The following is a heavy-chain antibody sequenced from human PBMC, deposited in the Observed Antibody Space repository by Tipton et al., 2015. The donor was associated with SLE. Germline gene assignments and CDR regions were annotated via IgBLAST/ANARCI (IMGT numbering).Heavy chain of an antibody. Sequence: LRLSCTVSGDSISSSSYYWGWIRQPPGKGLEWIGSIYYSGSTYYNPSLKSRVTISVDTSKNQFSLKLSSVTAAGTAMYYCARDIAAACIDYWGQGTLVTVSS. J-gene: IGHJ4*02. CDR3: ARDIAAACIDY. D-gene: IGHD6-13*01. CDR1: GDSISSSSYY. V-gene: IGHV4-39*07. CDR2: IYYSGST.